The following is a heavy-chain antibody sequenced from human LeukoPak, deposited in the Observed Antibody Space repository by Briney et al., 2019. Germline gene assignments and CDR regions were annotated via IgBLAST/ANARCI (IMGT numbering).Heavy chain of an antibody. CDR2: ISWNSGSI. D-gene: IGHD5-12*01. J-gene: IGHJ4*02. Sequence: GGSLRLSCAASAFAFSTYAMSWVRQAPGKGLEWVSGISWNSGSIGYADSVKGRFTISRDNAKNSLYLQMNGLRAEDTALYYCAKDMSSGYEFDYWGQGTLVTVAS. CDR3: AKDMSSGYEFDY. V-gene: IGHV3-9*01. CDR1: AFAFSTYA.